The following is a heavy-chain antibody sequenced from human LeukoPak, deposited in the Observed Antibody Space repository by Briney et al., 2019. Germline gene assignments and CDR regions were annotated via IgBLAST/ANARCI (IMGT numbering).Heavy chain of an antibody. J-gene: IGHJ2*01. V-gene: IGHV4-59*01. D-gene: IGHD4-17*01. CDR2: IYYSGSI. Sequence: SETLSLTCTVSGGSMRSYYWSWIRQPPGKGLEWIGYIYYSGSIHYNPFLKSRVTISVDTSKNQFSLKLSSVTAADTAVYYCVRGHGLSYFDLWGRGTLVTVSS. CDR3: VRGHGLSYFDL. CDR1: GGSMRSYY.